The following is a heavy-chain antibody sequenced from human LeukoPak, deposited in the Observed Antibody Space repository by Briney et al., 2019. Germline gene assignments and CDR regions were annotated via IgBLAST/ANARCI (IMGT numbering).Heavy chain of an antibody. V-gene: IGHV4-34*01. CDR3: ARAQRGYSYGYDY. D-gene: IGHD5-18*01. CDR2: INHSGST. J-gene: IGHJ4*02. Sequence: SETLSLTCAVYGGSFSGYYWSWIRQPPGKGLEWSGEINHSGSTNYNPSLKSRVTISVDTSKNQFSLKLSSVTAADTAVYYCARAQRGYSYGYDYWGQGTLVTVSS. CDR1: GGSFSGYY.